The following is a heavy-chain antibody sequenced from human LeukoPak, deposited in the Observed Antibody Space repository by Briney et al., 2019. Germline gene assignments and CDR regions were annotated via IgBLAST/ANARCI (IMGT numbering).Heavy chain of an antibody. D-gene: IGHD6-13*01. CDR3: ARDSWGSSWVYYYYGMDV. CDR1: GFTVSSNY. Sequence: GESLKISCAASGFTVSSNYMNWVRQAPGKGLEWVSYISSSGSTIYYADSVKGRFTISRDNAKNSLYLQMNSLRAEDTAVYYCARDSWGSSWVYYYYGMDVWGQGTTVTVSS. CDR2: ISSSGSTI. J-gene: IGHJ6*02. V-gene: IGHV3-48*03.